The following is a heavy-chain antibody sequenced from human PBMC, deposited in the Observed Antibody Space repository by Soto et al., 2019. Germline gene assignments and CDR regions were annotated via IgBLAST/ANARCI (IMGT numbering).Heavy chain of an antibody. CDR3: ARESGGATATLDYYYFYVDG. CDR1: GDSFNDYY. V-gene: IGHV1-2*04. D-gene: IGHD5-12*01. J-gene: IGHJ6*03. CDR2: INPNGGVT. Sequence: QVQLVQSGAEVRKPGASVTVSCRSSGDSFNDYYIHWVRQAPGQGFEWMGWINPNGGVTKYSQKVQGWVSMTRDTSMRTVYMQLSRLRSDDTAVYYCARESGGATATLDYYYFYVDGWGTGTMVTVSS.